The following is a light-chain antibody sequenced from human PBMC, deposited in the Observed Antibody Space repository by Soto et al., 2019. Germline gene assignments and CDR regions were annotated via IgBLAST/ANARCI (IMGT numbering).Light chain of an antibody. CDR3: SSYTSSSTVV. Sequence: QSALTQPASVSGSPGQSITISCTGNSSDVGGYNYVSWYQQHPGKAPKLMIYDVSNRPSGVSNRSSGSKSGNTASLTISGLQAEDEADYYCSSYTSSSTVVFGGGTKLTVL. CDR2: DVS. CDR1: SSDVGGYNY. V-gene: IGLV2-14*01. J-gene: IGLJ2*01.